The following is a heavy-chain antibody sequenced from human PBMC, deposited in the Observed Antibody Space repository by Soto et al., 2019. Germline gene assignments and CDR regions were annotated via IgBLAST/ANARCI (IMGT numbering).Heavy chain of an antibody. CDR2: ISESGDRT. V-gene: IGHV3-23*01. Sequence: PGGSLRLSCAASGSTFSTYAMSWVRQAPGKGLEWVSGISESGDRTSYADAVKGRFTISRDNSKNTMFLQMNSLRAEDTAVYYCAQGGGTYSWGQGTLVTVSS. J-gene: IGHJ5*02. CDR3: AQGGGTYS. D-gene: IGHD2-21*01. CDR1: GSTFSTYA.